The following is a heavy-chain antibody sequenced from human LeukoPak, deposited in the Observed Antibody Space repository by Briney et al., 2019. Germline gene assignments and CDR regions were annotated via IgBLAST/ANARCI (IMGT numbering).Heavy chain of an antibody. Sequence: SETLSLTCIVSGGSISRYYWNWIRQPPGKGLEWIGYIYYSGSTNYNPSLKSRVTISVDTPKNQFSLKLSSVTAADTALYYCARHVGDGYNYFDYWGQGTLVTVSS. J-gene: IGHJ4*02. CDR1: GGSISRYY. CDR3: ARHVGDGYNYFDY. V-gene: IGHV4-59*08. CDR2: IYYSGST. D-gene: IGHD5-24*01.